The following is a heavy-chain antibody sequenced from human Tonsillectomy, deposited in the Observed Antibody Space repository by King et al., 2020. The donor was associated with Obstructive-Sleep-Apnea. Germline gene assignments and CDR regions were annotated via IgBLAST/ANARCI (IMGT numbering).Heavy chain of an antibody. CDR2: IYYSGST. V-gene: IGHV4-59*03. CDR1: GGSISTYY. D-gene: IGHD4-17*01. J-gene: IGHJ4*02. CDR3: AKNLSSTD. Sequence: VQLQESGPGLVKPSATLSLTCTVSGGSISTYYWSWIRQPPGKGLEWIGYIYYSGSTNYNPSLQSRVTISVDTSKNQFSLKLSLVTAADTAVYYCAKNLSSTDWGQGTLVTVSS.